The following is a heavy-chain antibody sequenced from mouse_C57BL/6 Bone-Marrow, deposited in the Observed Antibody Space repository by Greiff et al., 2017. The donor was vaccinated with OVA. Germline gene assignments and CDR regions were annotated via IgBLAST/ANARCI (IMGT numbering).Heavy chain of an antibody. Sequence: VQLQQSGAELVRPGASVKLSCKASGYTFTDYYINWVKQRPGQGLEWIARIYPGSGNTYYNEKFKGKATLTAEKSSSTAYMQLSSLTSEDSAVYFCASGGVNYYAMDYWGQGTSVTVSS. CDR3: ASGGVNYYAMDY. CDR1: GYTFTDYY. CDR2: IYPGSGNT. D-gene: IGHD3-1*01. V-gene: IGHV1-76*01. J-gene: IGHJ4*01.